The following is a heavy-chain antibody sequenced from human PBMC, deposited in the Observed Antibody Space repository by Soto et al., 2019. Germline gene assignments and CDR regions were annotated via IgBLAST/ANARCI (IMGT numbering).Heavy chain of an antibody. Sequence: EVQLVESGGGLVMPEESLRLSCAASGFSFNAYNMKWVRQAPGKGLEWVSSISASGHQIFYADSVRGRFTIFRDNSKNSLFLQRNSLRAEDTAMYHCATIGDVDGFDIWGLGTAVTVSS. V-gene: IGHV3-21*06. J-gene: IGHJ3*02. CDR1: GFSFNAYN. D-gene: IGHD4-17*01. CDR3: ATIGDVDGFDI. CDR2: ISASGHQI.